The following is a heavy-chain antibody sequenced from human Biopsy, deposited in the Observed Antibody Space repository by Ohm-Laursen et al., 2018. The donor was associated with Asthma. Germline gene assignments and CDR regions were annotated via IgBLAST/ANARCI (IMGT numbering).Heavy chain of an antibody. V-gene: IGHV1-18*01. D-gene: IGHD3-10*01. CDR3: ARAVDYSHYYGIDV. Sequence: ASVKVSCRTSGYTFNSAGITWVRQAPGQGLEWMGWISVYNGNTKVAQKLQDRVTMITDTSMSTAYMELRSLRSDDTAVYFCARAVDYSHYYGIDVWGQGTTVTVS. CDR2: ISVYNGNT. J-gene: IGHJ6*02. CDR1: GYTFNSAG.